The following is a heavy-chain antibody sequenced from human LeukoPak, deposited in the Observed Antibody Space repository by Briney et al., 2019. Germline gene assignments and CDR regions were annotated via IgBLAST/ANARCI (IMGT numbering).Heavy chain of an antibody. CDR1: GFTFSSHG. J-gene: IGHJ6*02. Sequence: LGGSLRLSCAASGFTFSSHGMHWVRQAPGKGLEWVAVISYDGSNKYYADSVKGRFTISGDNSENTLYLQMNSLRAEDTAVYYCAKVSADYYGMDVWGQGTTVTVSS. V-gene: IGHV3-30*18. CDR2: ISYDGSNK. CDR3: AKVSADYYGMDV. D-gene: IGHD3-10*01.